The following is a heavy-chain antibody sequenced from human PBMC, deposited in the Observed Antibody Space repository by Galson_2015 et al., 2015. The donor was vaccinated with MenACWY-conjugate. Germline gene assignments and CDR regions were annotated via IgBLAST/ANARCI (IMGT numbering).Heavy chain of an antibody. CDR1: GYTFTNYG. Sequence: SVKVSCKASGYTFTNYGINWVRQAPGQGLEWMGWISPYSGNTKYAQNLQGRVTMTTDTSTSTAYMELRSLRYDDTAVYYCARDQTEFWTDYSSYFDLWDRGTLVTVSS. J-gene: IGHJ2*01. V-gene: IGHV1-18*01. D-gene: IGHD3/OR15-3a*01. CDR3: ARDQTEFWTDYSSYFDL. CDR2: ISPYSGNT.